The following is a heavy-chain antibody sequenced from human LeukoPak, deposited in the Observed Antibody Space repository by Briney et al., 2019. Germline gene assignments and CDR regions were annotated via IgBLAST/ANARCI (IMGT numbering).Heavy chain of an antibody. J-gene: IGHJ4*02. Sequence: GGSLRLSCAASGFTFSSHWMNWVRQAPGKGLEWVANIKQDGTEKYYVDSVKGRFTISRDNAKNSLYLQMNSLRAEDTAVYYCARVDIAAAGKDYWGQGTLVTVSS. CDR1: GFTFSSHW. V-gene: IGHV3-7*01. CDR3: ARVDIAAAGKDY. D-gene: IGHD6-13*01. CDR2: IKQDGTEK.